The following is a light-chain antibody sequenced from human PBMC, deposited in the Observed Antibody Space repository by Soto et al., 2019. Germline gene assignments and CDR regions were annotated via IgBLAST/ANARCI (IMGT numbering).Light chain of an antibody. CDR1: SSDVGGSNY. Sequence: QSALTQPASVSGSPGQSITISCTGTSSDVGGSNYVSWYQQQPGKAPKLMIYDVSNRPSGVSNRFSGSKSANTASLTISGHQAEDEADYYCGSYSSSSTLYVFGTGTKVTVL. CDR3: GSYSSSSTLYV. V-gene: IGLV2-14*03. J-gene: IGLJ1*01. CDR2: DVS.